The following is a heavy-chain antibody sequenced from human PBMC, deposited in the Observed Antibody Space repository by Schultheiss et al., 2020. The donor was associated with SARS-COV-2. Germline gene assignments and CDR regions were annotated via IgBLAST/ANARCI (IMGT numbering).Heavy chain of an antibody. CDR1: GYTFTSYG. J-gene: IGHJ1*01. D-gene: IGHD1-14*01. V-gene: IGHV1-18*01. CDR2: ISAYNGNT. Sequence: ASVKVSCKASGYTFTSYGISWVRQAPGQGLEWMGWISAYNGNTNYAQKLQGRVTLSTDISTNTAYMELRSLRSDDTALYYCARDTKTTTLAGGPEHWGQGTLVTVSS. CDR3: ARDTKTTTLAGGPEH.